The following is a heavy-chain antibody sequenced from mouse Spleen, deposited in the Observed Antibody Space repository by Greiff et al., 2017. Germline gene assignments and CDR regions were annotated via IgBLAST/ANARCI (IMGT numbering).Heavy chain of an antibody. CDR2: IDPSDSYT. CDR1: GYTFTSYW. Sequence: QVQLQQPGAELVTPGASVKLSCKASGYTFTSYWMHWVKQRPGQGLEWIGEIDPSDSYTNYNQKFKGKATLTVDKSSSTAYMQLSSLTSEDSAVYYCASHYDYGYYAMDYWGQGTSVTVSS. CDR3: ASHYDYGYYAMDY. J-gene: IGHJ4*01. D-gene: IGHD2-4*01. V-gene: IGHV1-69*02.